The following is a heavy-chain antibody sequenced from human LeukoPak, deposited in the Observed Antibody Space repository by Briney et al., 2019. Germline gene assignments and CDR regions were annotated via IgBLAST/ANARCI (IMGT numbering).Heavy chain of an antibody. V-gene: IGHV3-23*01. CDR3: AKSRSDVVDY. J-gene: IGHJ4*02. CDR1: CLSFRNYA. CDR2: IGGTGGNI. Sequence: GGSLRLFCAASCLSFRNYAMYWVRQAPGKGLEWFSAIGGTGGNIFYRDYVKGRCTISRDNSKNTLYLQMNSLRAEDTAVYYCAKSRSDVVDYWGQGTLVTVSS. D-gene: IGHD3-3*01.